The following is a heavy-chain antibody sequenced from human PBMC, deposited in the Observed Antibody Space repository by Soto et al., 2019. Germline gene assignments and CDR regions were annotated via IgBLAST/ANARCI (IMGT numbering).Heavy chain of an antibody. CDR2: IYHSGST. V-gene: IGHV4-30-2*01. CDR1: GGYISSGGYS. CDR3: ASDRGLWFGETGNAFDI. J-gene: IGHJ3*02. D-gene: IGHD3-10*01. Sequence: SETLSLTCAVSGGYISSGGYSWSWIRQPPGKGLEWIGYIYHSGSTYYNPSLKSRVTISVDRSKNQFSLKLSSVTAADTAVYYCASDRGLWFGETGNAFDIWGQGTMVTVSS.